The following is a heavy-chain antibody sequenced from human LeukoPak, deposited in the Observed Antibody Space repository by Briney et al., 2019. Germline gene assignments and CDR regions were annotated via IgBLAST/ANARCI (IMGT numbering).Heavy chain of an antibody. D-gene: IGHD5-12*01. CDR1: GFAFSNYR. CDR3: ARDLGHTGYDLYDY. Sequence: GGSLRLSCAASGFAFSNYRMHWVRQAPGKGLVWVSRINSDGSSRNYADSVKGRFTISRDNAKNTLYLKMNSLRAEDTAVYYCARDLGHTGYDLYDYWGQGTLVTVSS. CDR2: INSDGSSR. V-gene: IGHV3-74*01. J-gene: IGHJ4*02.